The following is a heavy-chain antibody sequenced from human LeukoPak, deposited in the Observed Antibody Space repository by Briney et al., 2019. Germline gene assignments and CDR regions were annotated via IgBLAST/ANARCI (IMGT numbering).Heavy chain of an antibody. CDR2: IYYSGST. Sequence: SETLSLTCTISGGSISSSSYYWGWIRQPPGKGLEWIGSIYYSGSTYYNPSLKSRVTISVDTSKNQFSLKLSSVTAADTAVYYCARDRAGSSIAALWGQGTLVTVSS. CDR1: GGSISSSSYY. CDR3: ARDRAGSSIAAL. J-gene: IGHJ4*02. D-gene: IGHD6-6*01. V-gene: IGHV4-39*07.